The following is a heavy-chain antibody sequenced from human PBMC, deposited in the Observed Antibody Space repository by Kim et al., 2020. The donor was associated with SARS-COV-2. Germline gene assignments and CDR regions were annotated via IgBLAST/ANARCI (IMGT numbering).Heavy chain of an antibody. D-gene: IGHD6-13*01. J-gene: IGHJ2*01. CDR1: GYTFTSYG. V-gene: IGHV1-18*01. Sequence: ASVKVSCKASGYTFTSYGISWVRQAAGQGLERMGWSSAYNGNTNYAQKLQGRVTMTTDTSTSTAYMELRSLRSDDTAVYYCARDLPHPTPAAAGAFDWYFDLWGRGTLVTVSS. CDR2: SSAYNGNT. CDR3: ARDLPHPTPAAAGAFDWYFDL.